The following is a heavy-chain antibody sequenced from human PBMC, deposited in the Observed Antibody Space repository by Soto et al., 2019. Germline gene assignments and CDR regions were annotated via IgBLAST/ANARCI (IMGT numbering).Heavy chain of an antibody. J-gene: IGHJ1*01. CDR3: ARERDGSSWSSVEYFQH. Sequence: ASVKVSCKASGYTFSSYGISWVRQAPGQGLEWMGWISAYNGNTNYGQKLQGRLTMTTDTSTSTVYMELRSLRSDDTAVYYCARERDGSSWSSVEYFQHWGQGTLVTVSS. CDR2: ISAYNGNT. CDR1: GYTFSSYG. V-gene: IGHV1-18*01. D-gene: IGHD6-13*01.